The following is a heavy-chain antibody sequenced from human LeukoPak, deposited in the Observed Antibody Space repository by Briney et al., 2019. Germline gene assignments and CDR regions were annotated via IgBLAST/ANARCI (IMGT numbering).Heavy chain of an antibody. Sequence: SETLSLTCTVSGGSISSTSYYLGWIRQPPGKGLEWVVSIYYSGSTYYNPSLKSRITISVDTSKNQFSLKLSSVTAADTAVYYCAKTYYYDSSGYYSSVYAFDIWGQGTMVTVSS. V-gene: IGHV4-39*07. CDR1: GGSISSTSYY. CDR3: AKTYYYDSSGYYSSVYAFDI. D-gene: IGHD3-22*01. CDR2: IYYSGST. J-gene: IGHJ3*02.